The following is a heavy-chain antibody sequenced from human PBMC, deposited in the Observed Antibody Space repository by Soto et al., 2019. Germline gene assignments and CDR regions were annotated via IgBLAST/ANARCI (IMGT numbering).Heavy chain of an antibody. J-gene: IGHJ4*02. Sequence: LTCTVSGGSITSGGYYWSWIRQHPGKGLEWLGYIYDSGSTFYNPSLNSRITLSVDTSKNQFSLKLSSVTVADTAVYFCARKQAGYFYGSEYWGQGTLVNVST. D-gene: IGHD3-10*01. CDR1: GGSITSGGYY. CDR3: ARKQAGYFYGSEY. CDR2: IYDSGST. V-gene: IGHV4-31*03.